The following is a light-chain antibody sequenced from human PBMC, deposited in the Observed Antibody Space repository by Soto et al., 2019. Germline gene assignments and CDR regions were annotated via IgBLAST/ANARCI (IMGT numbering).Light chain of an antibody. J-gene: IGKJ1*01. CDR3: KQSYSSPPT. Sequence: DIQMTQSPSSLSASVGDRVTITCRASQSISSYLNWYQQKPGKAHKLLIYDAYSLQSGVHSRFSGSRSGPDFTLTIRSLQPEDFATYYCKQSYSSPPTFGQGTKVDIK. V-gene: IGKV1-39*01. CDR2: DAY. CDR1: QSISSY.